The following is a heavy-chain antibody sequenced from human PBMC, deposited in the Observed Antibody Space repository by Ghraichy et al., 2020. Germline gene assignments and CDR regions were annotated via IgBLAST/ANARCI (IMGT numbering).Heavy chain of an antibody. CDR1: GFTFRNYW. V-gene: IGHV3-7*01. CDR3: ARDSTHKGHLEWLSRRYGMDV. D-gene: IGHD3-3*01. Sequence: GGSLRLSCVVSGFTFRNYWMSWVRQAPGKGLEWVANIEEEGGEKYYVDSVKGRFTISRENAKNSLSLQMNSLRAEDTAVYYCARDSTHKGHLEWLSRRYGMDVWGQGTTVTVSS. CDR2: IEEEGGEK. J-gene: IGHJ6*02.